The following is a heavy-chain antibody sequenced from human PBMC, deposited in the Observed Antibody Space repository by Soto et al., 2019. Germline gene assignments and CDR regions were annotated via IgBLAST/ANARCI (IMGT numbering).Heavy chain of an antibody. Sequence: QVQLVESGGGLVQPGGSLRLSCAASGFTFSDYYMSWVRQAPGKGLEWVSYISSSGSTIYYADSVKGRFTISRDNAKNSLYLQMNSVRAEDTAVSYCARDPTNWGFSHMDVWGKGTTVTVSS. CDR1: GFTFSDYY. CDR3: ARDPTNWGFSHMDV. J-gene: IGHJ6*03. V-gene: IGHV3-11*01. CDR2: ISSSGSTI. D-gene: IGHD7-27*01.